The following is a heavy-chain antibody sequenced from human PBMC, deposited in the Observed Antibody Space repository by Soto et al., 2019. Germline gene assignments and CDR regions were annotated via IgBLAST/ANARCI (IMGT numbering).Heavy chain of an antibody. V-gene: IGHV3-23*01. D-gene: IGHD2-2*01. CDR2: LSGRGGST. CDR3: AKDVEAVKRSCTSSSCRYTHHEGYFDY. Sequence: EVQLLESGGGLVQPGGSLRLSCAASGFSFNNYAMNWVRQAPGRGLEWVSALSGRGGSTHYADSVKGRFTISRDNFKNTLYLHMNSLRAEDTAVYYCAKDVEAVKRSCTSSSCRYTHHEGYFDYWGQGTLVTVSS. CDR1: GFSFNNYA. J-gene: IGHJ4*02.